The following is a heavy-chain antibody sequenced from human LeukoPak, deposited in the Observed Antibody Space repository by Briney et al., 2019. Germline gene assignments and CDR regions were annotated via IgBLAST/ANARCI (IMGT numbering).Heavy chain of an antibody. CDR1: GYNFTNYL. CDR3: ARAYSRARFDY. J-gene: IGHJ4*02. D-gene: IGHD6-13*01. Sequence: GESLNFSCKCSGYNFTNYLISWVRQIPGKGLEMMGTIDPSDSYNNYSPSFQTHVTISANKSISTDYLQWSSLKASDTAMYYCARAYSRARFDYWGQGTLVTVSS. CDR2: IDPSDSYN. V-gene: IGHV5-10-1*01.